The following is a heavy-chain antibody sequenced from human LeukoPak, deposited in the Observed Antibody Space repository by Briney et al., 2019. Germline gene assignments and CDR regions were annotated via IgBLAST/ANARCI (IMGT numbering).Heavy chain of an antibody. V-gene: IGHV3-23*01. CDR2: ISGSGGST. CDR1: GFTFSSYW. Sequence: GGSLRLSCTASGFTFSSYWLHWVRQAPGKGLEWVSAISGSGGSTYYADSVKGRFTISRDTSKNTLYLQMSSLRAEDTAVYYCAKWPRYCSGGSCYGSGGYYWGQGILVTVSS. CDR3: AKWPRYCSGGSCYGSGGYY. J-gene: IGHJ4*02. D-gene: IGHD2-15*01.